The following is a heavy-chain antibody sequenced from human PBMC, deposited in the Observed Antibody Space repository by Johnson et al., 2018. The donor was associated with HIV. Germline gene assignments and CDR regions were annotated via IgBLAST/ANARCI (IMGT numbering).Heavy chain of an antibody. Sequence: QVQLVESGGGVVQPGGSLRLSCTASGFTFSSFGMHWVRQAPGKGLEWVAFIRYDGSNKYYADSVKGRFTISRYNAKRSLYLQMRSLIAEDTAVYYCARDRGYCTNGVCYYDAFDIWGQGTMVTVSA. CDR3: ARDRGYCTNGVCYYDAFDI. J-gene: IGHJ3*02. V-gene: IGHV3-30*02. CDR1: GFTFSSFG. D-gene: IGHD2-8*01. CDR2: IRYDGSNK.